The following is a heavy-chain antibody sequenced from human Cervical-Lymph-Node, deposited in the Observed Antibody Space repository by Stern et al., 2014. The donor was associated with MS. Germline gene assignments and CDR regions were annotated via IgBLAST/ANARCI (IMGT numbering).Heavy chain of an antibody. Sequence: VQLVESGPGLVKPSETLSLTCAVSGGSISGYYWNWIRQSPGKGLEWLGSVYYSGKTNYNPSLNGRVTISLDTSKSQFSLRLSSVTAGDTAVYYCARDSTAWSPSFDYWGQGTLVTVSS. V-gene: IGHV4-59*01. CDR2: VYYSGKT. J-gene: IGHJ4*02. D-gene: IGHD1-1*01. CDR3: ARDSTAWSPSFDY. CDR1: GGSISGYY.